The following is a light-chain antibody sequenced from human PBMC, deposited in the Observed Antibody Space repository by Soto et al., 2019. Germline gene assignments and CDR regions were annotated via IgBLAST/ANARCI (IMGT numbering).Light chain of an antibody. CDR1: GSVNIN. CDR2: GTS. V-gene: IGKV3-15*01. J-gene: IGKJ4*01. CDR3: QQHNDWQPLT. Sequence: TQWTATLSVSPGERATLACRASGSVNINLAWYQQKPGQAPRLLIYGTSTRATGVPARFSGSGSGKEFTLTISNLQSEDFAVYYCQQHNDWQPLTFGGGSKVDVK.